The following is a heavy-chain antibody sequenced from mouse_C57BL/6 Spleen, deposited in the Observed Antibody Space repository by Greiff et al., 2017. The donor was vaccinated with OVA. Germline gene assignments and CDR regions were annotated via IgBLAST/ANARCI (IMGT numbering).Heavy chain of an antibody. V-gene: IGHV1-63*01. Sequence: VQLQESGAELVRPGTSVKMSCKASGYTFTNYWIGWAKQRPGHGLEWIGDIYPGGGYTNYNEKFKGKATLTADKSSSTAYMQFSSLTSEDSAIYYCARNWDVGYFDYWGQGTTLTVSS. D-gene: IGHD4-1*01. CDR3: ARNWDVGYFDY. J-gene: IGHJ2*01. CDR1: GYTFTNYW. CDR2: IYPGGGYT.